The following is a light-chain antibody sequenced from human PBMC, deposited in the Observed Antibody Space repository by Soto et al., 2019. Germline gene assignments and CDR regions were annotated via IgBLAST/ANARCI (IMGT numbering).Light chain of an antibody. CDR3: CSYAGTHTFV. CDR2: EGN. Sequence: QSALTQPASVSGSPGQSITISCTGTSSDVGSYNLVSWYQQHPGKAPKLMIYEGNKRPSGVSNRFSGSKSANTASLTISGLQTEDEADYYCCSYAGTHTFVFGTGTKRTVL. V-gene: IGLV2-23*01. CDR1: SSDVGSYNL. J-gene: IGLJ1*01.